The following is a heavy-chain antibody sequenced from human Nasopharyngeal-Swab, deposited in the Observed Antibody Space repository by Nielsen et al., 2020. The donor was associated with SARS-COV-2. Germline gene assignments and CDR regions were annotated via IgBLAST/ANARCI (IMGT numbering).Heavy chain of an antibody. D-gene: IGHD3-22*01. CDR3: ARGTVYYYDSSGYYYYYYGMDV. J-gene: IGHJ6*02. CDR2: INHSGST. Sequence: WIRQPPGKGLEWLGEINHSGSTNYNPSLKSRVTISVDTSKNQFSLKLSSVTAADTAVYYCARGTVYYYDSSGYYYYYYGMDVWGQGTTVTVSS. V-gene: IGHV4-34*01.